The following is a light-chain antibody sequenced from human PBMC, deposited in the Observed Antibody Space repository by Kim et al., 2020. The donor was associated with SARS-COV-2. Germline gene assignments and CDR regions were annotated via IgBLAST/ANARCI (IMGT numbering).Light chain of an antibody. V-gene: IGKV3-20*01. J-gene: IGKJ2*01. CDR3: QHLDT. Sequence: GTLSLSPGERATLSCRASQSVSSSYLAWYQQKPGQAPRLLIYGASSRATGIPDRFSGSGSGTDFTLTISRLEPEDFAVYYCQHLDTFGQGTKLEI. CDR1: QSVSSSY. CDR2: GAS.